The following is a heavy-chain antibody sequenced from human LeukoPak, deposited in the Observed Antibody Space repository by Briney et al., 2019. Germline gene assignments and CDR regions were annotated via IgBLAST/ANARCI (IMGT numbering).Heavy chain of an antibody. D-gene: IGHD4-17*01. CDR3: AKGPYGDPPRGMDV. J-gene: IGHJ6*02. Sequence: SGGSLRPSCAASGFTFSSYSMNWVRQAPGKGLEWVSSISSSSSYIYYADSVKGRFTISRDNSKNTLYLQMNSLRAEDTAVYYCAKGPYGDPPRGMDVWGQGTTVTVSS. CDR2: ISSSSSYI. CDR1: GFTFSSYS. V-gene: IGHV3-21*04.